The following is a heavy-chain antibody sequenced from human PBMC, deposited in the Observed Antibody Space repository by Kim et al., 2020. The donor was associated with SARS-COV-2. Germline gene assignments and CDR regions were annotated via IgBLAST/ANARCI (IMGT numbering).Heavy chain of an antibody. CDR3: ARDRKEYSSIQGDY. D-gene: IGHD6-6*01. V-gene: IGHV1-69*04. CDR2: IIPILGIA. CDR1: GGTFSSYA. J-gene: IGHJ4*02. Sequence: SVKVSCKASGGTFSSYAISWVRQAPGQGLEWMGRIIPILGIANYAQKFQGRVTITADKSTSTAYMELSSLRSEDTAVYYCARDRKEYSSIQGDYWGQGTLVTVSS.